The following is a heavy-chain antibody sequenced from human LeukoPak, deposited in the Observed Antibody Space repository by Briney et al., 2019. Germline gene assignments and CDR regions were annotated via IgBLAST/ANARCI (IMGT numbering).Heavy chain of an antibody. D-gene: IGHD1-14*01. CDR3: ARIVRTYFDL. V-gene: IGHV3-21*04. CDR2: ISGDSSYI. J-gene: IGHJ2*01. Sequence: GGSLRLSCAVSGFTFSSYSMNWVRQAPGKGLEWVSSISGDSSYIYYADSVKGRFTISRDNAKNSLYLQMNSLRAEDTAVYYCARIVRTYFDLWGRGTLVTVSS. CDR1: GFTFSSYS.